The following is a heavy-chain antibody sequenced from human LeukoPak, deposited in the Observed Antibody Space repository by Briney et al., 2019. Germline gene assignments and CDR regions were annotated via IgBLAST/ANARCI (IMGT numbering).Heavy chain of an antibody. CDR3: ARKNYGDTTFDY. Sequence: SSETLSLTCTVSGGSISSYYWSWIRQPPGKGLEWIGYIYYSGSTNYNPSLKSRVPISVDTSKNQFSLKLSSVTAADTAVYYCARKNYGDTTFDYWGQGTLVTVSS. J-gene: IGHJ4*02. CDR2: IYYSGST. D-gene: IGHD4-17*01. V-gene: IGHV4-59*01. CDR1: GGSISSYY.